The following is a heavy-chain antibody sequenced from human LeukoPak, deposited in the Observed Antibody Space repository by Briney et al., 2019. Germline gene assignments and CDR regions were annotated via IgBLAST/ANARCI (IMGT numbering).Heavy chain of an antibody. CDR1: GFTFSNYW. D-gene: IGHD4-23*01. J-gene: IGHJ4*02. CDR3: ARDRDDGGFEY. Sequence: GGSLRLSCAASGFTFSNYWMSWVRQAPEKGLEWVANVKEDGRVKQYTDSMKGRFTISRGNAKNSLYLQMNSLRVEDTAVYYCARDRDDGGFEYWGQGTLVTVSS. V-gene: IGHV3-7*01. CDR2: VKEDGRVK.